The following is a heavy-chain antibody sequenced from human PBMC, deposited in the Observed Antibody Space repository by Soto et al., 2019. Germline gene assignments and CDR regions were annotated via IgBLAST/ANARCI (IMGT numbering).Heavy chain of an antibody. CDR1: RFTFSSYA. CDR2: ISSSGRT. CDR3: AKGDILTGFHY. Sequence: GGSLRLSCAASRFTFSSYAMSWVRQAPGKGLEWVSGISSSGRTYYADSVKGRFTISRDSSKNTLYLQMNSLRAEDTAVYYCAKGDILTGFHYWGQGTLVTVSS. V-gene: IGHV3-23*01. D-gene: IGHD3-9*01. J-gene: IGHJ4*02.